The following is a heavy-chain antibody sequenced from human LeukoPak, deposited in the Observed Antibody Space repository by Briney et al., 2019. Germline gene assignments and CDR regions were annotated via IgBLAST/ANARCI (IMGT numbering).Heavy chain of an antibody. J-gene: IGHJ4*02. CDR3: ARVVAVTSYYFDY. D-gene: IGHD2-21*02. CDR2: ISSSSSYT. Sequence: VGSLRLSCAASGFTFSDYYMSSIRQGPGEGLEWISYISSSSSYTNYADSVKGRFTISRDNAKTSLYLQMNNLRAEDTAVYYCARVVAVTSYYFDYWGQGTLVTVSS. CDR1: GFTFSDYY. V-gene: IGHV3-11*06.